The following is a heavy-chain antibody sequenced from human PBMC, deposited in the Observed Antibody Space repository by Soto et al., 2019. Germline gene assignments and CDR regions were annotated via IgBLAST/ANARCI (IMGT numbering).Heavy chain of an antibody. CDR2: INHSGST. J-gene: IGHJ4*02. V-gene: IGHV4-34*01. Sequence: QVQLQQWGAGLLKPSETLSLTCAVYGGSFSGYYWSWIRQPPGKGLEWIGEINHSGSTNYNPSLKSRVTISVDTSKNQFSLKLSSVTAADTAVYYCARGHEFDYWGQGTLVTVSS. CDR3: ARGHEFDY. CDR1: GGSFSGYY.